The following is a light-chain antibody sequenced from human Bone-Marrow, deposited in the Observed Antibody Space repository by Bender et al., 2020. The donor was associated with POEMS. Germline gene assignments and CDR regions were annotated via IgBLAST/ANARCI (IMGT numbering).Light chain of an antibody. J-gene: IGLJ2*01. CDR3: QVWDNSTVV. CDR2: QDT. Sequence: SYELTQPPSVSVSPGQTARITCSGEKLDERYACWYQQKPGQSPILVIHQDTKRPSGIPERFSGSNSGNTATLTIIGTQDMDEADYYCQVWDNSTVVFGGGTKVTVL. CDR1: KLDERY. V-gene: IGLV3-1*01.